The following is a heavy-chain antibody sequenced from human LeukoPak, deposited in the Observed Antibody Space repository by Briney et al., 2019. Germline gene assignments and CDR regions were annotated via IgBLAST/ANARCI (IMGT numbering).Heavy chain of an antibody. CDR3: ARGTYYYDSSGYPFDY. Sequence: SETLSLTCAVYGGSFSGYYWSWIRQPPGKGLEWIGEINHSGSTNYNPSLKSRVTISVDTSKNQFSLRLSSVTAADTAVYYCARGTYYYDSSGYPFDYWGQGTLVTVSS. V-gene: IGHV4-34*01. D-gene: IGHD3-22*01. J-gene: IGHJ4*02. CDR1: GGSFSGYY. CDR2: INHSGST.